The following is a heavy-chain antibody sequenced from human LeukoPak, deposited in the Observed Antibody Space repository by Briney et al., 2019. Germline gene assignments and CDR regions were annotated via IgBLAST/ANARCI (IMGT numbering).Heavy chain of an antibody. CDR3: AKDRPGEGQWLGPWYFDY. Sequence: PGGSLRLSCAASGFTFRSYAMSWVRQAPGKGLEWVSAISGSGGSTYYADSVKGRFTISRDNSKNTLYLQMNSLRAEDTAVYYCAKDRPGEGQWLGPWYFDYWGQGTLVTVSS. V-gene: IGHV3-23*01. D-gene: IGHD6-19*01. CDR2: ISGSGGST. J-gene: IGHJ4*02. CDR1: GFTFRSYA.